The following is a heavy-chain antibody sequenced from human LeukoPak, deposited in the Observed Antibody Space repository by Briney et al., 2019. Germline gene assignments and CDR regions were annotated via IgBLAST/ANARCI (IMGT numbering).Heavy chain of an antibody. CDR1: GFTFSSYG. CDR2: ISYDGSNK. Sequence: GGSLRLSCAASGFTFSSYGMHWVRQAPGKGLEWVAVISYDGSNKYYADSVKGRFTISRDNSKNTLYLQMNSLRAEDTAVYYCARDRGQVVTAILGYFQHWGQGTLVTVSS. CDR3: ARDRGQVVTAILGYFQH. D-gene: IGHD2-21*02. V-gene: IGHV3-30*03. J-gene: IGHJ1*01.